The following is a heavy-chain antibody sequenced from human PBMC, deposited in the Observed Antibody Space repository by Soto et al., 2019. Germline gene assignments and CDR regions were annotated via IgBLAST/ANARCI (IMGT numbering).Heavy chain of an antibody. J-gene: IGHJ4*02. Sequence: GASVKVSCKASGYTFTSYYMHWVRQAPGQGLEWMGIINPSGGSTSYAQKFQGRVTMTRDTSTSTVYMELSSLRSEDTAVYYCARDREDIVVVPATLFDYWGQGTLVTVSS. CDR1: GYTFTSYY. D-gene: IGHD2-2*01. V-gene: IGHV1-46*03. CDR2: INPSGGST. CDR3: ARDREDIVVVPATLFDY.